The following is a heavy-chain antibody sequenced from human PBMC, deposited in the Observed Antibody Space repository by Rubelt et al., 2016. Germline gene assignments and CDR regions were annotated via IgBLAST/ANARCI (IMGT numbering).Heavy chain of an antibody. Sequence: GGSISSGGYSWSWIRQPPGKGLEWIGYIYYSGSTYYNPSLKSRVTISVDTSKNQFSLKLSSVTAADTAVYYCARLQYQWLAKYYFDYWGQGTLVTVSS. J-gene: IGHJ4*02. CDR3: ARLQYQWLAKYYFDY. CDR1: GGSISSGGYS. CDR2: IYYSGST. V-gene: IGHV4-30-2*03. D-gene: IGHD6-19*01.